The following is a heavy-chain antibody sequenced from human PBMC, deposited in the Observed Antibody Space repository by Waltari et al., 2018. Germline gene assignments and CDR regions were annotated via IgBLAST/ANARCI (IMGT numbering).Heavy chain of an antibody. CDR3: VRALTTPNDY. CDR1: GFTIRNFG. CDR2: TSDGNSYS. D-gene: IGHD4-17*01. J-gene: IGHJ4*02. V-gene: IGHV3-21*03. Sequence: VQLVESGGGLVKPGGSLRLSCAVSGFTIRNFGMSWVRQAPGKGLEWVASTSDGNSYSSYADSVRGRFTVSTDNAKSSLYLQMNNLRAEDTGVYYCVRALTTPNDYWGRGTLVTVSS.